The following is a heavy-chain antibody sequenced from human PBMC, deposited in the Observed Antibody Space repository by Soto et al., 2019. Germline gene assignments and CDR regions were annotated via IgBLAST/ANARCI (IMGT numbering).Heavy chain of an antibody. CDR2: GSYSGTT. D-gene: IGHD4-17*01. J-gene: IGHJ4*02. V-gene: IGHV4-61*01. CDR1: CVSVSSGSFY. CDR3: ARGATVTQYDY. Sequence: SETLSLTCTVSCVSVSSGSFYWAWIRQPPGKGLEWIGFGSYSGTTNYKPSLKSRVTISVDTSRSQISLKVSSLTAADTAVYYCARGATVTQYDYWGQGTLVTVSS.